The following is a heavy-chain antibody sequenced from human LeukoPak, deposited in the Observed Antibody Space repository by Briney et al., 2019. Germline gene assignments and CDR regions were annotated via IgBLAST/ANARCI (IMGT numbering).Heavy chain of an antibody. CDR3: ARVIIVVVPAASPYYFDY. V-gene: IGHV1-2*02. J-gene: IGHJ4*02. D-gene: IGHD2-2*01. CDR1: GYTFTGYY. CDR2: INPNSGGT. Sequence: GASVKVSCKASGYTFTGYYMHWVRQAPGQGLEWMGWINPNSGGTNYAQKFQGRVTMTRDTSISTAYMELSRLRSDDTAVYYCARVIIVVVPAASPYYFDYWGQGTLVTVSS.